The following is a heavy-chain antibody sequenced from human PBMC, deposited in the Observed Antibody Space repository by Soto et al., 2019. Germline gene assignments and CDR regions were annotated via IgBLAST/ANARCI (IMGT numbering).Heavy chain of an antibody. V-gene: IGHV4-4*02. CDR3: ARDGRAGYSSGWYVSYFDY. CDR2: IYHSGST. CDR1: GGSISSSNW. J-gene: IGHJ4*02. D-gene: IGHD6-19*01. Sequence: SETLSLTCAVSGGSISSSNWWSWVRQPPGKGLEWIGEIYHSGSTNYNPSLKSRVTISVDKSKNQFSLKLSSVTAADTAVYYCARDGRAGYSSGWYVSYFDYWGQGTLVTVSS.